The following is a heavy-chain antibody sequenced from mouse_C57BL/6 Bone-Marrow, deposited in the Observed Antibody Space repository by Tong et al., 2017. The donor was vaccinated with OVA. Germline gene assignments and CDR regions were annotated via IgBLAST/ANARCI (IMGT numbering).Heavy chain of an antibody. V-gene: IGHV1-87*01. CDR3: TRAGLDN. CDR2: IYPGDGDT. CDR1: GYTFTSYW. Sequence: VQLQESGAELARPGASVKLSCKASGYTFTSYWMQWVKQRPGQGLEWIGAIYPGDGDTRYTQKFKGKATLTADKSSRTAYMQLSSLASEESAVYYCTRAGLDNSGQATSVTVST. J-gene: IGHJ4*01.